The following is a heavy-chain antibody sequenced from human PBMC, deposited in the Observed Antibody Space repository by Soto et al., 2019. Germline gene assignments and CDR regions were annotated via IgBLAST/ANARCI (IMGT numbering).Heavy chain of an antibody. CDR1: DGSFSGYY. Sequence: QVQLKQWGAGLLKPSETLSLTCAVYDGSFSGYYWSWIRQPPGKGLEWIGEINHSGSTNYNPYLKRRFTISVVAYKNQFSLNLGAVAAANTAVYYCARGRPSCSGGSWVVGNVDYGGEGPLVAVSS. D-gene: IGHD2-15*01. J-gene: IGHJ4*02. V-gene: IGHV4-34*01. CDR2: INHSGST. CDR3: ARGRPSCSGGSWVVGNVDY.